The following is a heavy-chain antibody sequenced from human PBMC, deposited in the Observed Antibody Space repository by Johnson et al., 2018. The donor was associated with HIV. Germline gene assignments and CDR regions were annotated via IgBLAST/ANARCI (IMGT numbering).Heavy chain of an antibody. CDR3: ARGDHDFWSGPLI. V-gene: IGHV3-30-3*01. J-gene: IGHJ3*02. CDR2: ISYDGSNK. D-gene: IGHD3-3*01. CDR1: GFTFSDYA. Sequence: QVQLVESGGGVVQPGTSLRLSCAASGFTFSDYAMHWVRQAPGKGLDWVAVISYDGSNKHYADSVKGRFTISRDNSKNTLYLQMNSLRAEDTALYYCARGDHDFWSGPLIWGQGTMVIVSS.